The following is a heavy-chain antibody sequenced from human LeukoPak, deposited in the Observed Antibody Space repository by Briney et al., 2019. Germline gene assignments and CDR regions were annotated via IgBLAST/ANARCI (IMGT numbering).Heavy chain of an antibody. CDR3: ARSVAFLEWLSEMYYFDY. CDR2: IYYSGST. Sequence: PSETLSLTCTVSGGSISSYYWSWIRQPPGKGLEWIGYIYYSGSTNYNPSLKSRVTISVDTSKNQFSLKLSSVTAADTAVYYCARSVAFLEWLSEMYYFDYWGQGTLVTVSS. V-gene: IGHV4-59*01. D-gene: IGHD3-3*02. CDR1: GGSISSYY. J-gene: IGHJ4*02.